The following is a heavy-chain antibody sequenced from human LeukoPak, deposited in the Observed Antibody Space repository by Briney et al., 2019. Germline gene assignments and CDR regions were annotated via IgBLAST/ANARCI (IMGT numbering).Heavy chain of an antibody. CDR2: IGTAGDT. V-gene: IGHV3-13*01. CDR1: GFTFSSYD. J-gene: IGHJ4*02. CDR3: ARDSGYDGIDY. Sequence: PGGSLRLSCAASGFTFSSYDMHWVRQATGKGLEWVSAIGTAGDTYYPGSVKGRFTISRENAKNSLYLQMNSLRAGDTAVYYYARDSGYDGIDYWGQGTLVTVSS. D-gene: IGHD5-12*01.